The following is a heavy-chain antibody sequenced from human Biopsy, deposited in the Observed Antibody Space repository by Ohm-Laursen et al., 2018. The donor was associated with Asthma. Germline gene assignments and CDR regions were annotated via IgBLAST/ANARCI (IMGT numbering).Heavy chain of an antibody. CDR2: IIPIFGTS. Sequence: GASVKVSCKASGDSFSNYAISWVRQAPGQGLEWMGGIIPIFGTSNYAQKFQGRVTISADDSTSTAYMELSSLSSEDTALYYCARGPEYVRSSGALDYWGQGTLVTVSS. CDR1: GDSFSNYA. V-gene: IGHV1-69*13. J-gene: IGHJ4*02. CDR3: ARGPEYVRSSGALDY. D-gene: IGHD2-2*01.